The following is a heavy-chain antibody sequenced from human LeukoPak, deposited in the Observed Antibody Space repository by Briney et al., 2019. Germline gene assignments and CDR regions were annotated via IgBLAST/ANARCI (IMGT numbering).Heavy chain of an antibody. CDR2: INPSGGST. CDR3: ARNYYGSGSYDYYYYMDV. J-gene: IGHJ6*03. CDR1: GYTFTSYY. Sequence: ASVKVSCKASGYTFTSYYMHWVRQAPGQGLEWMGIINPSGGSTSYAQKFQGRVTMTRDMSTSTVYMELSSLRSEDTAVYYCARNYYGSGSYDYYYYMDVWGKGTTVIFSS. V-gene: IGHV1-46*01. D-gene: IGHD3-10*01.